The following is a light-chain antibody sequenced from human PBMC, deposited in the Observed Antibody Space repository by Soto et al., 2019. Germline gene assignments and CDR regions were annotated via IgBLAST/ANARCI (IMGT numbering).Light chain of an antibody. V-gene: IGLV2-14*01. Sequence: QSVLTQPASVSGTPGQSITIACTGTSSDVGGYNFVTWYQRHPGKTPKLMIYDVTIRPSGVSSRFSGSKSGNTASLTISGLQAEDEADYYCSSYTSSSTLVFGTGTKLTVL. CDR1: SSDVGGYNF. J-gene: IGLJ1*01. CDR3: SSYTSSSTLV. CDR2: DVT.